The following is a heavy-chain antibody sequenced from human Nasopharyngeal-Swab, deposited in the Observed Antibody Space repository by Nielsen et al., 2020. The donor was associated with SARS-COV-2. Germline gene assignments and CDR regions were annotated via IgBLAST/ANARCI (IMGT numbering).Heavy chain of an antibody. V-gene: IGHV4-34*01. D-gene: IGHD2-2*01. Sequence: SETLSLTCAVYGGSFSGYYWSWIRQPPGKGLEWIGEINHSGSTNYNPSLKSRVTTSVDTSKNQFSLKLSSVTAADTAVYYCARGKEGVVPAALGMVFYYYYYMDVWGKGTTVTVSS. CDR3: ARGKEGVVPAALGMVFYYYYYMDV. J-gene: IGHJ6*03. CDR2: INHSGST. CDR1: GGSFSGYY.